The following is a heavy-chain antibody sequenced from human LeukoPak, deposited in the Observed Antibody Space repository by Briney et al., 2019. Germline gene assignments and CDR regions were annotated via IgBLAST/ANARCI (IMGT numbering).Heavy chain of an antibody. CDR1: GFTVSSNY. J-gene: IGHJ4*02. V-gene: IGHV3-66*01. CDR3: ARDFSPNSSGWSYFDY. CDR2: IYSGGST. D-gene: IGHD6-19*01. Sequence: GVSLRLSCAASGFTVSSNYMSWVRQAPGKGLEWVSVIYSGGSTYYADSVKGRFTISRDNSKNTLYLQMNSLRAEDTAVYYCARDFSPNSSGWSYFDYWGQGTLVTVSS.